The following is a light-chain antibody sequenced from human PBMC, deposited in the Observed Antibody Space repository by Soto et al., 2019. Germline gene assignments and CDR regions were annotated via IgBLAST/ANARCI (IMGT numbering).Light chain of an antibody. CDR2: DAS. J-gene: IGKJ5*01. CDR1: RSSSVW. CDR3: QHSYSTPFT. Sequence: IPVPVSPSTLSASVGDRFAITSLASRSSSVWLSWYQQKPGKAPKLLIFDASSLQSGVPSRFSGSGSGTDFTLTSSSLQPEYFATYYCQHSYSTPFTFGQGTRLEIK. V-gene: IGKV1-39*01.